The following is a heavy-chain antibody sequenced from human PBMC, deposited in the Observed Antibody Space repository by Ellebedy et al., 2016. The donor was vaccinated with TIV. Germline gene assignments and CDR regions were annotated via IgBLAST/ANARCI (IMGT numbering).Heavy chain of an antibody. J-gene: IGHJ4*02. V-gene: IGHV4-34*01. Sequence: SETLSLXXSVYGASFSRYYWTWIRQPPGKGLEWIGEINHSGSTNYNPSLKSRVTISVDTSKNQFSLKLSSVTAADTAVYYCARGRGGSYSIPFDYWGQGTLVTVSS. CDR3: ARGRGGSYSIPFDY. D-gene: IGHD1-26*01. CDR2: INHSGST. CDR1: GASFSRYY.